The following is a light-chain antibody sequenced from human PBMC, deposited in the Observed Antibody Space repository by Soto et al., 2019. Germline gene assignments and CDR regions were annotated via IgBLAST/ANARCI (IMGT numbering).Light chain of an antibody. CDR1: QRVDNNY. V-gene: IGKV3-20*01. CDR2: AAS. CDR3: QQYAGSPWK. Sequence: ENVLTQSPDTLSLSPVEIATLSFIASQRVDNNYLAWYPPKPGQAPRPLIYAASNRAPGIPDRFRGSGSGTDFSLTISRLEPEDFAVYYCQQYAGSPWKCGQGTKGDIK. J-gene: IGKJ1*01.